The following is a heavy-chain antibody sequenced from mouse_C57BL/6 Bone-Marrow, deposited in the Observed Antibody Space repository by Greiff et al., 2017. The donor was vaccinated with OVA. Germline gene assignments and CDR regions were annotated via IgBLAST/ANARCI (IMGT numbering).Heavy chain of an antibody. CDR2: IYPGSGST. V-gene: IGHV1-55*01. D-gene: IGHD2-5*01. J-gene: IGHJ3*01. Sequence: QVQLQQPGAELVKPGASVKMSCKASGYTFTSYWITWVKQRPGQGLEWIGDIYPGSGSTNYNEKFKSKDTLTVDTSSSTAYMQLSSLTSEDSAVYYCARSYYSNSHFAYWGQGTLVTVSA. CDR1: GYTFTSYW. CDR3: ARSYYSNSHFAY.